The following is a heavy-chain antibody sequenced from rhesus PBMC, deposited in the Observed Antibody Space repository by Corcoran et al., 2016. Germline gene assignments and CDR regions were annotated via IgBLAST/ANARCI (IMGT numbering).Heavy chain of an antibody. CDR1: GFTFSSSA. V-gene: IGHV3-118*01. J-gene: IGHJ4*01. D-gene: IGHD5-24*01. CDR2: IRSKSNNYEP. Sequence: EVQLVESGGGLVQPGGSLRLSCAASGFTFSSSAMHWVRQASGKGLEWVGRIRSKSNNYEPGYAASVKGSCTISRDDSKNTAYLQMNSLKTEDTAVYYCARGGLVGTARGTFDYWGQGVLVTVSS. CDR3: ARGGLVGTARGTFDY.